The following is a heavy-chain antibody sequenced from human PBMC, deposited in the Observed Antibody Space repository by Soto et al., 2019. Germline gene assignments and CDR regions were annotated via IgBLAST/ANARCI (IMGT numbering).Heavy chain of an antibody. Sequence: GESLKISCKVAGDNFVNYGIGWVRQMPGKGLEWMGIIYPGDSDTRYSPSFQGQVAISADKSISTAYLQWSSLKASDSAIYYCARHGLLGGLVNNHWFDPWGQGTLVTVSS. CDR3: ARHGLLGGLVNNHWFDP. D-gene: IGHD1-26*01. V-gene: IGHV5-51*01. CDR1: GDNFVNYG. J-gene: IGHJ5*02. CDR2: IYPGDSDT.